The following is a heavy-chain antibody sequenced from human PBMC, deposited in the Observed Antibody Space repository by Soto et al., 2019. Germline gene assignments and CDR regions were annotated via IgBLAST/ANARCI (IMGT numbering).Heavy chain of an antibody. CDR1: GFVFSDYA. CDR3: ASVPIWCGSSSCYTEGFDS. CDR2: ISAGGSDT. V-gene: IGHV3-23*01. Sequence: EVQLLDSGGGWVQPGGSLRLSCVASGFVFSDYAMSWVRQAPGKGLEWVSAISAGGSDTYYADSVKGRFTVSRVNTESTLYLQMNTLRAEYTAIYYCASVPIWCGSSSCYTEGFDSWGQGTLVTVSS. D-gene: IGHD2-2*01. J-gene: IGHJ4*02.